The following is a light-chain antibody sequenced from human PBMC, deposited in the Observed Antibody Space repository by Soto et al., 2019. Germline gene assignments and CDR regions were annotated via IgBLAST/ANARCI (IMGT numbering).Light chain of an antibody. Sequence: QLVLTQPPSVSGAPGQRVTISCTGSSSNIGAGYDVHWYQQLPGTAPKLLIYGNSNRPSGVPDRFSGSKSGTSASLAITGLQAEDEADYYCQSYDSSLSGVVFGGGTKVNVL. CDR3: QSYDSSLSGVV. CDR1: SSNIGAGYD. V-gene: IGLV1-40*01. CDR2: GNS. J-gene: IGLJ2*01.